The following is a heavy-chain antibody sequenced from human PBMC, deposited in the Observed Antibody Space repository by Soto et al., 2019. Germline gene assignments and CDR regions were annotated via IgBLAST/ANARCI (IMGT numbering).Heavy chain of an antibody. CDR3: AAGACYSRGWYAGYYYGRDV. Sequence: GASVKVSCKASGFTFTSSAVQWVRQARGQRLEWIGWIVVGSGNTNYAQKFQERVTITRDMSTSTAYMELSSLRSEDTAVYYCAAGACYSRGWYAGYYYGRDVGGQGTTVTVSS. J-gene: IGHJ6*02. CDR2: IVVGSGNT. CDR1: GFTFTSSA. D-gene: IGHD6-19*01. V-gene: IGHV1-58*01.